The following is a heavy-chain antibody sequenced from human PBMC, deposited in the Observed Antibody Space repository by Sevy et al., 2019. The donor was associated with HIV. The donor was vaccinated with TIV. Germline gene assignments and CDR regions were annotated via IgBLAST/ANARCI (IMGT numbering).Heavy chain of an antibody. CDR2: INPNSGGT. CDR1: GYTFTGYY. CDR3: AVLLWFGELTDAFDI. V-gene: IGHV1-2*02. Sequence: ASVKVSCKASGYTFTGYYIHWVRQAPGQGLEWMGWINPNSGGTNYAQKFQGRVTMTRDTSISTAYMELSRLRSDDTAVYYCAVLLWFGELTDAFDIWGQGTMVTVSS. D-gene: IGHD3-10*01. J-gene: IGHJ3*02.